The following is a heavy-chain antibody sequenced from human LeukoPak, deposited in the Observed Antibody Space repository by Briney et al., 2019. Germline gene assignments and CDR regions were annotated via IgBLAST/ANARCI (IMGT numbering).Heavy chain of an antibody. CDR3: ARDNPAAGYYYYGMDV. J-gene: IGHJ6*02. D-gene: IGHD1-14*01. CDR1: GGTFSSYA. Sequence: VASVKVSCKASGGTFSSYAISWVRQAPGQGLEWMGRIIPILGIANYAQKFQGRVTITADKSTSTAYMELSSLRSEDTAVYYCARDNPAAGYYYYGMDVWGQGTTVTVSS. V-gene: IGHV1-69*04. CDR2: IIPILGIA.